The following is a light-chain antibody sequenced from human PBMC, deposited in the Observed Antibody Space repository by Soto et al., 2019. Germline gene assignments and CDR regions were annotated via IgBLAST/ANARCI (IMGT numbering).Light chain of an antibody. V-gene: IGLV2-11*01. J-gene: IGLJ1*01. CDR3: CSYAGSYTYV. CDR2: DVS. CDR1: SSDVGGYNY. Sequence: QSALTQPRSVSGSPGQSVPISCTGTSSDVGGYNYVSWYQQHPGKAPNFMIYDVSKRPSGVPDRFSGSKSGNTASLTISGLQAEDEADYYCCSYAGSYTYVFGTGTKLTVL.